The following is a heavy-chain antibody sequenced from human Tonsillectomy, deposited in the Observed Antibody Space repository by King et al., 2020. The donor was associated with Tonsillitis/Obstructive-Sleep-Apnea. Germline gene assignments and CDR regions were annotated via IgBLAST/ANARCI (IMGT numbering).Heavy chain of an antibody. J-gene: IGHJ3*02. CDR3: ASGYCSSPSCHGDDAFDI. D-gene: IGHD2-2*03. V-gene: IGHV4-4*02. Sequence: VQLQESGPGLVKPSGTLSLTCAVSGGSISSSNWWSWVRQPPGKGLEWIGKIYHSGSTDYNPSLTSRVTISVDKSKNHFSLRLSSVTAADTAVYYCASGYCSSPSCHGDDAFDIWGQGTMVTVSS. CDR2: IYHSGST. CDR1: GGSISSSNW.